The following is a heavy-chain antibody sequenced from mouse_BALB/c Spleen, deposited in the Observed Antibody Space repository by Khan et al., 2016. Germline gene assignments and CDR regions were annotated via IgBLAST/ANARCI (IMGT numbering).Heavy chain of an antibody. V-gene: IGHV5-4*02. D-gene: IGHD2-4*01. CDR3: AREGLRRGFAD. J-gene: IGHJ3*01. Sequence: EVELVESGGGLVKPGGSLKLSCAASGFTFSDYYMYWVRQTPEKRLEWVATISDGGSYTYYPDSVKGRFTISRDNAKNNLYLQVSSLKSEDPAMYYCAREGLRRGFADWGHGTLVTVSA. CDR2: ISDGGSYT. CDR1: GFTFSDYY.